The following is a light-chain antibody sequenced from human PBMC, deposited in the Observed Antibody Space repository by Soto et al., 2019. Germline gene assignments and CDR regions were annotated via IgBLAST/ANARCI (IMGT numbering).Light chain of an antibody. J-gene: IGKJ1*01. V-gene: IGKV1-5*03. CDR2: KAS. CDR1: QSISSW. CDR3: QQYNSYWT. Sequence: DIQMTQSPSTLSASVGDRVTITCRASQSISSWLAWYQQKPGKAPKLLIYKASSLESGVPSRSSGSGSGTEFTLTISSLQPDDFATYYCQQYNSYWTFGQGTKVDTK.